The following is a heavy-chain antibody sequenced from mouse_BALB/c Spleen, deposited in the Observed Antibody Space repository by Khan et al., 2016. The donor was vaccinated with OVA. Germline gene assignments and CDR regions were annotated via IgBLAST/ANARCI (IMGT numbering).Heavy chain of an antibody. CDR2: INPSTDYT. J-gene: IGHJ3*01. CDR3: VNHGSNAAWFAY. V-gene: IGHV1-7*01. Sequence: QVQLKQSGAELAKPGASVKMSCKASGYTFTNYWMHWVKQRSGQGLEWIVYINPSTDYTEYNQKFKDKATLTADKSSSTAYMQLTSLTSEDSALYYCVNHGSNAAWFAYWGQGTLVTVSA. CDR1: GYTFTNYW. D-gene: IGHD1-1*01.